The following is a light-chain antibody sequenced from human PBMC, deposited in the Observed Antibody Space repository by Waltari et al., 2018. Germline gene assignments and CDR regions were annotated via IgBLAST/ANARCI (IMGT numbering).Light chain of an antibody. V-gene: IGLV1-47*01. CDR3: AAWDDSLSAGV. CDR2: RNN. Sequence: QSVLTQPPSASETPGQRVTISCSGSSSNIGSNYVYWYQQLPGTAPKLLIYRNNQRPPGVPDRVSGSKSGTSASLAISGLRSEDEADYYCAAWDDSLSAGVFGGGTKLTVL. J-gene: IGLJ3*02. CDR1: SSNIGSNY.